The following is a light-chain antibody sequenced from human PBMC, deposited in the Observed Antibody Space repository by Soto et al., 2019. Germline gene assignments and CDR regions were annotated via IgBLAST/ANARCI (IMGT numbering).Light chain of an antibody. J-gene: IGKJ1*01. Sequence: EIVMTQSPATLSVSPGERATLSCRASQSVYSNLAWYKQKPGQAPRLLIFGASTEAAGISARFSGSGSGTEFTVTYSCLQSEDFAVYYCQQYHNWPWTCGQGTKVEIK. CDR1: QSVYSN. CDR3: QQYHNWPWT. V-gene: IGKV3-15*01. CDR2: GAS.